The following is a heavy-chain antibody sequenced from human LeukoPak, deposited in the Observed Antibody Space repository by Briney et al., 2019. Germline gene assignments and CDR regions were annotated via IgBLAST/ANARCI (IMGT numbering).Heavy chain of an antibody. J-gene: IGHJ6*02. CDR3: ARDWSDQLLYHYYYCGMDV. V-gene: IGHV4-4*07. D-gene: IGHD2-2*02. CDR1: GGSISSYY. CDR2: IYTSGST. Sequence: PSETLSLTCTVSGGSISSYYWSWIRQPAGKGLEWIGRIYTSGSTNYNPSLKSRVTMSVDTSKNQSSLKLSSVTAADTAVYYCARDWSDQLLYHYYYCGMDVWGQGTTVTVSS.